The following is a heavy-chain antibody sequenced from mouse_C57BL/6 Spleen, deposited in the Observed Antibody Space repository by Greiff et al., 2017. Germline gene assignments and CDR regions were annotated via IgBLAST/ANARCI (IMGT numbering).Heavy chain of an antibody. J-gene: IGHJ1*03. D-gene: IGHD4-1*02. CDR1: GYTFTSYW. CDR2: IHPNSGST. CDR3: APTGTEWYFDV. V-gene: IGHV1-64*01. Sequence: QVQLQQPGAELVKPGASVKLSCKASGYTFTSYWMHWVKQRPGQGLEWIGMIHPNSGSTNYNEKFKSKATLTVDKSSSTAYMQLSSLTSEDSAVYYCAPTGTEWYFDVWGTGTTVTVSS.